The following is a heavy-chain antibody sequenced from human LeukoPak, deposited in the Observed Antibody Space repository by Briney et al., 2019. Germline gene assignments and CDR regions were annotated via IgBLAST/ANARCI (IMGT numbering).Heavy chain of an antibody. J-gene: IGHJ5*02. CDR3: AGVHSITMVRGLISGFDP. D-gene: IGHD3-10*01. Sequence: SETLSLTCAVYGGSLSGYYWSWIRQPPGKGLEWIGYVHYSGSTNYNPSLKSRVTISVDTSKNQFSLKLSSVTAADTAVYYCAGVHSITMVRGLISGFDPWGQGTLVTVSS. CDR2: VHYSGST. V-gene: IGHV4-59*01. CDR1: GGSLSGYY.